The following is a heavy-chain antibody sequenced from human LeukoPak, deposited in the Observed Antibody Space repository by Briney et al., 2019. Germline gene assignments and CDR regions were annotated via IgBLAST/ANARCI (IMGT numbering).Heavy chain of an antibody. CDR2: ISSSSSYI. CDR3: ARTLRYCTNGVCYSGKYYFDY. J-gene: IGHJ4*02. V-gene: IGHV3-21*04. D-gene: IGHD2-8*01. CDR1: GFTFSSYS. Sequence: GGSLRLSCAASGFTFSSYSMNWVRQAPGKGLEWVSSISSSSSYIYYADSVKGRFTISRDNAKNSLYLQMNSLRAEDTAVYYCARTLRYCTNGVCYSGKYYFDYWGQGTLVTVSS.